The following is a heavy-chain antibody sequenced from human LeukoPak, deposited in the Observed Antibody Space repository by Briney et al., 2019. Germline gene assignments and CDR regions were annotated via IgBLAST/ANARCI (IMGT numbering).Heavy chain of an antibody. J-gene: IGHJ4*02. CDR2: IHPNDGDT. Sequence: ASVKVSCKASGYTFTNYYMHWVRQAPGQGLEWMGLIHPNDGDTKYAQEFQDRVTMTRDTSTSTVYMELSSLRSEDTAVYYCATYTQSGAQGVNDYWGQGTLVTVSS. CDR1: GYTFTNYY. D-gene: IGHD3-10*01. CDR3: ATYTQSGAQGVNDY. V-gene: IGHV1-46*01.